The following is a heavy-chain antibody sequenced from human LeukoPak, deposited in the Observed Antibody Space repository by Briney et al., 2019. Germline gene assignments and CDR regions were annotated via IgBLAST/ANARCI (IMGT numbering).Heavy chain of an antibody. Sequence: GESLKISCQGSGYNFPIYWIGWVRQMPGQGLEWMGIIYPDDSNTIYGPSFQGQVTISADKSINTAYLEWSSLKASDTAMYYCARHRVATIGGYYFDYWGQGTLVTVSS. CDR2: IYPDDSNT. CDR1: GYNFPIYW. J-gene: IGHJ4*02. V-gene: IGHV5-51*01. D-gene: IGHD5-12*01. CDR3: ARHRVATIGGYYFDY.